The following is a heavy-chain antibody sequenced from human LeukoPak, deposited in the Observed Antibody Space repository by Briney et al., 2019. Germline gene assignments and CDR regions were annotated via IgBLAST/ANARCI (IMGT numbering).Heavy chain of an antibody. J-gene: IGHJ4*02. Sequence: GESLKISCKASGYSFTNYWIGWVRQMPGKGLEGMGIISPGDSETRYSPSFQGQVTISADKSISTAYLQWSSLKASDTAMYYCARHGAGRKGYCSGGTCYGPYYFDYWGQGTLVTVPS. CDR3: ARHGAGRKGYCSGGTCYGPYYFDY. CDR1: GYSFTNYW. CDR2: ISPGDSET. D-gene: IGHD2-15*01. V-gene: IGHV5-51*01.